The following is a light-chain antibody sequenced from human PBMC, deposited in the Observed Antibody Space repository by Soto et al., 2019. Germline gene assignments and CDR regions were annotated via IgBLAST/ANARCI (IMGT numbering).Light chain of an antibody. CDR3: QQYNSYSPWT. CDR1: QGIGNY. CDR2: GAS. J-gene: IGKJ1*01. V-gene: IGKV1-17*03. Sequence: DIQMTQSPSAMSASLVYRFTITCLASQGIGNYLAWFQQKPGEVPKRLIYGASSLQSGVPSRFSGSGSGTEFTLTISSLQPDDFATYYCQQYNSYSPWTFGQGTKVDI.